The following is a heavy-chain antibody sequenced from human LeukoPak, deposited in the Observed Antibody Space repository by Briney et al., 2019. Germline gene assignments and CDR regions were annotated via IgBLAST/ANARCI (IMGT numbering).Heavy chain of an antibody. Sequence: ASETLSLTCSSSGGSISSSSYSWGWIRQPPGKGLEWIGSIYYSGSTYYNPSLKSRVTISVDTSKNQFSLKLSSVTAADTAVYYCATYYYDSSDLGHNNWFDPWGQGTLVIVSS. CDR3: ATYYYDSSDLGHNNWFDP. D-gene: IGHD3-22*01. V-gene: IGHV4-39*07. CDR1: GGSISSSSYS. CDR2: IYYSGST. J-gene: IGHJ5*02.